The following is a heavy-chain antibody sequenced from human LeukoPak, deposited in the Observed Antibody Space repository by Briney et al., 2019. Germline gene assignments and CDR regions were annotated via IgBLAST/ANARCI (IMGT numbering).Heavy chain of an antibody. CDR1: GFTFSDAW. CDR2: IKGKADGGTT. V-gene: IGHV3-15*01. J-gene: IGHJ5*01. D-gene: IGHD3-10*01. CDR3: TTGTTYYYGSGSPPP. Sequence: PGGSLRLSCATSGFTFSDAWMSWFRQTPGQGRGWIGRIKGKADGGTTDYNAPVKGRFSISRDDSKNTLYLQMNSLKTEDTAVYYCTTGTTYYYGSGSPPPWGQGTLVTVSS.